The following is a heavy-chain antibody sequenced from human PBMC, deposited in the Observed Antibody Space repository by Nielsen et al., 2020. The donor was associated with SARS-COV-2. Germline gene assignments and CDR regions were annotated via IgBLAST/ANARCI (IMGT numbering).Heavy chain of an antibody. D-gene: IGHD7-27*01. CDR2: IDPSDSYT. Sequence: KISCKGSGYSFTSYWISWVRQMPGKGLEWMGRIDPSDSYTNYSPSFQGHVTISADKSISTAYLQWSSLKASDTAMYYCARRTDNWGWAFDYWGQGTLVTVSS. J-gene: IGHJ4*02. CDR1: GYSFTSYW. CDR3: ARRTDNWGWAFDY. V-gene: IGHV5-10-1*01.